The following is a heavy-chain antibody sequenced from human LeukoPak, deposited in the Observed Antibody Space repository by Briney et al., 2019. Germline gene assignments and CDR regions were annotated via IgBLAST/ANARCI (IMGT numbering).Heavy chain of an antibody. J-gene: IGHJ4*02. CDR2: INQGGSDK. CDR3: TRDRSRAEDD. CDR1: GFTFSGHW. D-gene: IGHD1-14*01. V-gene: IGHV3-7*01. Sequence: PGGSLRLSRAASGFTFSGHWMSWVRQAPGKGLEWVANINQGGSDKYYVDSVKGRFTISRDNANNLLYLQMNSLRGEDTAVHYCTRDRSRAEDDWGQGTLVTVSS.